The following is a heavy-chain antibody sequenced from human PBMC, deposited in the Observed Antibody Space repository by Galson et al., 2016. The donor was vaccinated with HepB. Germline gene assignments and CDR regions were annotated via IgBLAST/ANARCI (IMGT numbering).Heavy chain of an antibody. Sequence: SVKVSCKASGYTFTNYYLHWVRQARGQGLEWMGMINPSSGGTIYAQKFQGRVAMTSDTSASTVYIDLSSLRSEDTAVYFCARSRGSAYMGLDYWGQGTLVTVSS. D-gene: IGHD3-16*01. CDR3: ARSRGSAYMGLDY. J-gene: IGHJ4*02. CDR1: GYTFTNYY. V-gene: IGHV1-46*01. CDR2: INPSSGGT.